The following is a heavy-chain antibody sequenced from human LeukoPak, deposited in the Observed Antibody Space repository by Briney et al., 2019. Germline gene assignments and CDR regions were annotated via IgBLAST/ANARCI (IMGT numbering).Heavy chain of an antibody. Sequence: GGSLRLSCAASDFTFSSYSMNWVRQAPGKGLEWVSYISSGSSTIYYADSVKGRFTISRDNAKNSLYLQMNSLRDEDTAVYYCVPSDPVLWGQGTLVTVSS. J-gene: IGHJ4*02. CDR2: ISSGSSTI. V-gene: IGHV3-48*02. CDR3: VPSDPVL. CDR1: DFTFSSYS.